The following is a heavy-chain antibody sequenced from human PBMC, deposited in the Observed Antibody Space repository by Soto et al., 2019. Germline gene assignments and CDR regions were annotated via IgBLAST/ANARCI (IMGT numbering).Heavy chain of an antibody. J-gene: IGHJ4*02. V-gene: IGHV3-33*01. Sequence: QVQLVESGGTVVQPGRSLRLSCAASGFTFNNYGMHWVRQAPGKGLEWVAVIWDDGSEQYYADSVKGRFTISRDNSKNTLYLQMSSLRVEDTAVYYCARGDSSGHYWGQGTLVTVSS. CDR3: ARGDSSGHY. CDR1: GFTFNNYG. D-gene: IGHD6-19*01. CDR2: IWDDGSEQ.